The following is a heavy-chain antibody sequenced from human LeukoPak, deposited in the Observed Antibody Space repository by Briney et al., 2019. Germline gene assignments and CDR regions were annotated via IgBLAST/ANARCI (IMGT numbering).Heavy chain of an antibody. Sequence: PSETLSLXCTVSGGSNSSSSYYWGWNRQPPGKGLEWIGSIYYSGSTYYNPSLKSRVTISVDTSKNQFSLKLSSVTAAGTAVYYCARHAHCSSTSCPFDYWGQGTLVTVSS. D-gene: IGHD2-2*01. CDR1: GGSNSSSSYY. CDR2: IYYSGST. J-gene: IGHJ4*02. CDR3: ARHAHCSSTSCPFDY. V-gene: IGHV4-39*01.